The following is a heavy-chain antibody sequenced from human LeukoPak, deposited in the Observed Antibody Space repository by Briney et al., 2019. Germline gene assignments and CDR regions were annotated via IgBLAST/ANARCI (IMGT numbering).Heavy chain of an antibody. CDR3: AKVQAVAGTTRSFYFDY. V-gene: IGHV3-33*06. J-gene: IGHJ4*02. CDR2: IWYDGSNK. Sequence: GGSLRLSCAASGFTFSSYGMHWARQAPGKGLEWVAVIWYDGSNKYYADSVKGRFTISRDNSKNTLYLQMNSLRAEDTAVYYCAKVQAVAGTTRSFYFDYWGQGTLVTVSS. D-gene: IGHD6-19*01. CDR1: GFTFSSYG.